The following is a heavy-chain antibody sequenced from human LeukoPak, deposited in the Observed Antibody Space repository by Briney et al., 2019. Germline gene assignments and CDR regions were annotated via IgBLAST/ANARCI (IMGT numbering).Heavy chain of an antibody. CDR1: AFTFSSYW. Sequence: PGGSLRLSCATSAFTFSSYWMHWVRQAPGKGLVWVSRNSDGSSRSYADYVKGQFTISRDDAKNTLYLQMSSLSVDDTAIYYCTRGSPGYSSSWLDFWGQGILVTVSS. D-gene: IGHD6-13*01. V-gene: IGHV3-74*01. J-gene: IGHJ4*02. CDR3: TRGSPGYSSSWLDF. CDR2: NSDGSSR.